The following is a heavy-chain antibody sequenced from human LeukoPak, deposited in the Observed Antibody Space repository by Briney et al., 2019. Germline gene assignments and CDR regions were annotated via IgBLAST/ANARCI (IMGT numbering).Heavy chain of an antibody. CDR2: ISYDGSDK. Sequence: GGSLRLSCAASGFTFSSYGMHWVRQAPGKGLEWVAAISYDGSDKYYADSVKGRFTISRDNSKNTLYLQMNSLRAEDTAVYYCAPAGGWAFDYWGQGTLVTVSS. CDR3: APAGGWAFDY. CDR1: GFTFSSYG. D-gene: IGHD6-19*01. J-gene: IGHJ4*02. V-gene: IGHV3-30*03.